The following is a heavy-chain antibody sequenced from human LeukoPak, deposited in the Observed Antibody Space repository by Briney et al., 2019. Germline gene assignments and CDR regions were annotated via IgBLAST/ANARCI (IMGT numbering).Heavy chain of an antibody. V-gene: IGHV3-20*04. D-gene: IGHD1-7*01. J-gene: IGHJ4*02. CDR1: GFTFDDYG. Sequence: GSLRLSCAASGFTFDDYGMSWVRQAPGKGLEWVSGINWNGGSTGYADSVKGRFTISRDNAKNSLYLQMNSLRAEDTAVYFCAKAADTNYFRYGDYWGQGTLVTVSS. CDR3: AKAADTNYFRYGDY. CDR2: INWNGGST.